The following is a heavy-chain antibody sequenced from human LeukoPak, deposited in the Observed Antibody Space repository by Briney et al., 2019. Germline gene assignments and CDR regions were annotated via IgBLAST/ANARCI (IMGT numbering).Heavy chain of an antibody. Sequence: GGSLRLSCSAPGFLFSRCAMSWVRQAPGKGLERVSSISGAGDIAHYAESVKGRFTIPSDNSGNTLYVQMDSLRAEDTAVYYCAKVKSSLTLIGAWGQGTLVTVSS. CDR2: ISGAGDIA. V-gene: IGHV3-23*01. CDR3: AKVKSSLTLIGA. CDR1: GFLFSRCA. D-gene: IGHD2-8*01. J-gene: IGHJ5*02.